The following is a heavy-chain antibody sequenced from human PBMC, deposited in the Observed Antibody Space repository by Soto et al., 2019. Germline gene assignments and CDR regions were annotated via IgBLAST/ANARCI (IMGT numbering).Heavy chain of an antibody. J-gene: IGHJ4*02. CDR1: GYIFTSYW. Sequence: GESLKISCNGSGYIFTSYWISWVRQMPGKGLEWMGRIDPSDSYTNYSPSFQGHVTISADKSISTAYLQWSSLKASDTAMYYCARSGYSSGWYEYYFDYWGQGTLVTVSS. V-gene: IGHV5-10-1*01. CDR3: ARSGYSSGWYEYYFDY. CDR2: IDPSDSYT. D-gene: IGHD6-19*01.